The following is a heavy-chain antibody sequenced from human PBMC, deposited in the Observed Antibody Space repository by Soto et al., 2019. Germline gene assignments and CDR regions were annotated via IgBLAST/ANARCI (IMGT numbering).Heavy chain of an antibody. CDR2: INPSGGST. D-gene: IGHD3-22*01. Sequence: QVQLVQSGAEVKKPGASVKVSCKASGYTFTSYYMHWVRQAPGQGLEWMGIINPSGGSTSYAQKFQGRVTMTRDTSTSTVYMELSSLRSEDTAVYYCARGVIVAVIIGGGLPFPYGMDVWGQGTTVTVSS. CDR1: GYTFTSYY. V-gene: IGHV1-46*01. CDR3: ARGVIVAVIIGGGLPFPYGMDV. J-gene: IGHJ6*02.